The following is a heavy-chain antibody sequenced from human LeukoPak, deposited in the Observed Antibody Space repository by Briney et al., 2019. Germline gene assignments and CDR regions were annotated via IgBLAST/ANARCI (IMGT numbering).Heavy chain of an antibody. CDR1: GGSISSYY. J-gene: IGHJ5*02. CDR2: TYYDGTT. Sequence: PSETLSLTCTVYGGSISSYYWSWMRQPPGKGLEWIGYTYYDGTTSYNPSLKSRVAISVDTSKDQFSLKLSSMTAADTAVYYCARHGAFGSYYGWFDPWGQGTLVTVSS. V-gene: IGHV4-59*08. D-gene: IGHD1-26*01. CDR3: ARHGAFGSYYGWFDP.